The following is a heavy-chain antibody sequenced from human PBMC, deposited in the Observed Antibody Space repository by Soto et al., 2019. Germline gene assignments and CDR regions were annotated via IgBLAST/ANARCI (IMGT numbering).Heavy chain of an antibody. CDR3: AKSYNGYCSSAYCYRDNWFDP. CDR2: IIPIFGPA. Sequence: QVQLVQSGAEVKKPGSSVKVSCKASGGTFSSHAFTWVRQAPGQGLEWMGGIIPIFGPANYAQNFQGRVTIAADRSTSTIYMELSSLRSEDTAVYYCAKSYNGYCSSAYCYRDNWFDPWGQGTLVTVSS. CDR1: GGTFSSHA. D-gene: IGHD2-2*03. J-gene: IGHJ5*02. V-gene: IGHV1-69*06.